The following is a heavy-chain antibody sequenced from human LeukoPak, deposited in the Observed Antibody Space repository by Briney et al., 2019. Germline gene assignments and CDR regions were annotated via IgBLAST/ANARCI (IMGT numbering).Heavy chain of an antibody. Sequence: SETLSLTCAVYGGFFSGYYWSWIRQPPGKGLEWIGEINHSGSTNYNPSLKSRVTISVDTSKNQFSLKLSSVTAADTAVYYCARVGGWYPYYYYYYMDVWGKGTTVTVSS. D-gene: IGHD2-15*01. V-gene: IGHV4-34*01. J-gene: IGHJ6*03. CDR3: ARVGGWYPYYYYYYMDV. CDR2: INHSGST. CDR1: GGFFSGYY.